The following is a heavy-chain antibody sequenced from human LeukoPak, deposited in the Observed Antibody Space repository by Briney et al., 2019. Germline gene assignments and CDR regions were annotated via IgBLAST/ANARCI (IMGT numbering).Heavy chain of an antibody. V-gene: IGHV1-46*01. CDR3: ARDQEGFDY. CDR2: IYPRDGST. CDR1: GYTFTSNY. J-gene: IGHJ4*02. Sequence: ASVKVSCKASGYTFTSNYIHWVRQAPGQGLEWMGMIYPRDGSTSYAQKFQGRVTVTRDTSTSTVHMGLSGLRSEDTAVYYCARDQEGFDYWGQGTLVTVSS.